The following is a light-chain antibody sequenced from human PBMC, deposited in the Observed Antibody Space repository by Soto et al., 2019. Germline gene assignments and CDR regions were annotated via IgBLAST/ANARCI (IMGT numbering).Light chain of an antibody. Sequence: ELVLTQSPGTLPLSPGERATLSCRASQSVSSSYLAWYQQKPGQAPRLLIYGASSRATGIPDRLSGSGSGTDFTLNIGRLEAEDFSGYYCQQYGSSPRVTFGGGTNVEIK. CDR1: QSVSSSY. J-gene: IGKJ4*01. CDR3: QQYGSSPRVT. V-gene: IGKV3-20*01. CDR2: GAS.